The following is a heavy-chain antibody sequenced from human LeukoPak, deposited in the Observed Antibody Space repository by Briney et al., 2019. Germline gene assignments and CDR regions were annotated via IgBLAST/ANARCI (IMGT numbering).Heavy chain of an antibody. CDR1: GGSIGRGSYY. J-gene: IGHJ4*02. CDR3: ARVAAKTVDY. D-gene: IGHD2-15*01. CDR2: IYYSGST. V-gene: IGHV4-39*07. Sequence: SSETLSLTCSVSGGSIGRGSYYWGWIRQSPGKGLEWIGSIYYSGSTNYNPSLKSRVTISVDTSKNQFSLKLSSVTAVDTAVYYCARVAAKTVDYWGQGTLVTVSS.